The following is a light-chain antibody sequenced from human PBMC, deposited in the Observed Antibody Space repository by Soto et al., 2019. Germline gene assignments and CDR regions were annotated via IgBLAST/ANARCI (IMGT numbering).Light chain of an antibody. CDR1: QGISNY. CDR3: QQSYSSWAT. Sequence: DIQMTQSPSSLSASVGDRVTITCRASQGISNYLAWYQQKPGKVPKLLIYGASTLNTGVPSRFSGSGSGTDFTLTISSLQPEDSASYCCQQSYSSWATFGGGTKVEIQ. V-gene: IGKV1-27*01. CDR2: GAS. J-gene: IGKJ4*01.